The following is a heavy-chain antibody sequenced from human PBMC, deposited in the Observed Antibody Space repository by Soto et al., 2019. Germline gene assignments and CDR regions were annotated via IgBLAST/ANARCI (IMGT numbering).Heavy chain of an antibody. Sequence: PSETLSLTCTVSGGSVSSGIYYWSWIRQPPGKGLEWIGYIYYSGSTNYNTSLKSRVTISVDTSKNQFSLKLSSVTAADTAVYYCARRGVPAATRYGYYYYGMDVWGQGTTVKVYS. J-gene: IGHJ6*02. V-gene: IGHV4-61*01. D-gene: IGHD2-2*01. CDR3: ARRGVPAATRYGYYYYGMDV. CDR1: GGSVSSGIYY. CDR2: IYYSGST.